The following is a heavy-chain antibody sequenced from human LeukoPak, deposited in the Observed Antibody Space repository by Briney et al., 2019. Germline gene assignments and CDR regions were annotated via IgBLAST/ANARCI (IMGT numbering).Heavy chain of an antibody. J-gene: IGHJ4*02. D-gene: IGHD6-19*01. Sequence: GGSLRLSCAASGFTFSSYWMHWVRQAPGKGPVWVSRINNDGSSTTYADSVKGRFTISRDDAKNTLYLQMNSLRAEDTAVYYCARDLGSGWYPFDYWGQGTLVTVSS. V-gene: IGHV3-74*01. CDR2: INNDGSST. CDR3: ARDLGSGWYPFDY. CDR1: GFTFSSYW.